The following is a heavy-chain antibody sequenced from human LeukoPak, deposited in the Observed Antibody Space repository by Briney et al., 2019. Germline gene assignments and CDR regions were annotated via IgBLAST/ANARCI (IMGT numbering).Heavy chain of an antibody. J-gene: IGHJ6*03. Sequence: SETLSLTCTVSGYPISGGYFWGWIRQPPGKGLEWIASIYHSGSTYYNPSLKSRLTIPVDTSKNQISLKLSSMTAADTAVYYCARAPGYCSGGSCYAYYMDVWGKGTTVTVSS. CDR1: GYPISGGYF. CDR3: ARAPGYCSGGSCYAYYMDV. CDR2: IYHSGST. V-gene: IGHV4-38-2*02. D-gene: IGHD2-15*01.